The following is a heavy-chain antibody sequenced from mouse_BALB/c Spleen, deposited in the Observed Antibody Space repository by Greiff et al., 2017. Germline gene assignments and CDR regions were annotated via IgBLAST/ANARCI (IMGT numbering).Heavy chain of an antibody. Sequence: EVQLVESGGGLVKPGGSLKLSCADSGFTFSSYTMSWVRQTPEKRLEWVATISSGGSYTYYPDSVKGRFTISRDNAKNTLYLQMSSLKSEDTAMYYCTRDRTSSGFAYWGQGTLVTVSA. D-gene: IGHD3-1*01. CDR2: ISSGGSYT. V-gene: IGHV5-6-4*01. CDR1: GFTFSSYT. J-gene: IGHJ3*01. CDR3: TRDRTSSGFAY.